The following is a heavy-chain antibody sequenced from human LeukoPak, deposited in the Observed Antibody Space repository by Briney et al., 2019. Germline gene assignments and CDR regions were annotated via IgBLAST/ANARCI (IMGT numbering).Heavy chain of an antibody. V-gene: IGHV1-69*04. Sequence: SVKVSCKASGGTFSSYAINWVRQAPGQGLEWMGRIIPILGIANYAQRFQGRVTITADKSTSTAYMELSSLRSEDTAVYYCARDRVAVTLSYFDYWGQGTLVTVSS. D-gene: IGHD4-17*01. CDR1: GGTFSSYA. J-gene: IGHJ4*02. CDR2: IIPILGIA. CDR3: ARDRVAVTLSYFDY.